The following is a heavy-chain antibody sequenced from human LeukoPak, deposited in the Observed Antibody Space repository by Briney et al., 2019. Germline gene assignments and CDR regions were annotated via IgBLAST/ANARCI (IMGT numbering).Heavy chain of an antibody. J-gene: IGHJ5*02. D-gene: IGHD3-22*01. V-gene: IGHV4-4*07. Sequence: SETLSLTCTVSGGSISSYYWSWIRQPAGKGLEWIGRIYTSGSTNYNPSLKCRVTMSVDTSKNQFSLKLSSVTAADTAVYYCARGPYYYDSSGPNWFDPWGQGTLVTVSS. CDR1: GGSISSYY. CDR2: IYTSGST. CDR3: ARGPYYYDSSGPNWFDP.